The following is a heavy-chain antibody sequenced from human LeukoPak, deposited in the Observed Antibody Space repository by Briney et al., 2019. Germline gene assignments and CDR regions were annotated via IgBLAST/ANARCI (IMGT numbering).Heavy chain of an antibody. Sequence: GSVKVSCKASGYTFTSYGISWVRQAPGQGLEWMGWISAYNGNTNYAQKLQGRVTMTTDTSTSTAYMELRSLRSDDTAVYYCARGVRFLEWPLRGGYYYMDVWGKGTTVTVSS. J-gene: IGHJ6*03. CDR1: GYTFTSYG. CDR2: ISAYNGNT. CDR3: ARGVRFLEWPLRGGYYYMDV. D-gene: IGHD3-3*01. V-gene: IGHV1-18*01.